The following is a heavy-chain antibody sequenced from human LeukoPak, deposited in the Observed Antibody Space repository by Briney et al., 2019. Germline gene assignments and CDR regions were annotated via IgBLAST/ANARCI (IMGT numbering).Heavy chain of an antibody. Sequence: GGSLRLSCAASGFTFSSYWMSWVRQAPGKGLQWVANIKQDGSEKYYVDSVKGRFTISRDNAKNSLYLQMNSLRAEDTAVYYCARVGKVGFGESNWFDPWGQGTLVTVSS. CDR3: ARVGKVGFGESNWFDP. V-gene: IGHV3-7*01. CDR2: IKQDGSEK. D-gene: IGHD3-10*01. J-gene: IGHJ5*02. CDR1: GFTFSSYW.